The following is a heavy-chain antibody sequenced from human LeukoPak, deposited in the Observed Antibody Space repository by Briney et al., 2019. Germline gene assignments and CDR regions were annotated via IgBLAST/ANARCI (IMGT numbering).Heavy chain of an antibody. D-gene: IGHD2-2*01. Sequence: GGSLRLSCAASGFTFSTYSMNWVRQAPGKGLEWVSYISSSNNTIYYADSVKGRFTISRDNAKNSLYLEMHSLRAEDTAVYYCARDQAPPYCTSTSCRLFDYWGQGALVTVSS. CDR3: ARDQAPPYCTSTSCRLFDY. J-gene: IGHJ4*02. CDR2: ISSSNNTI. V-gene: IGHV3-48*01. CDR1: GFTFSTYS.